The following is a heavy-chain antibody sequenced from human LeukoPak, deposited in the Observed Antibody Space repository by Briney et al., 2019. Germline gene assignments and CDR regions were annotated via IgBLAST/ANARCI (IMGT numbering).Heavy chain of an antibody. CDR1: GYSISSGYY. CDR2: IYQSGTT. CDR3: ARHASLNPDFDY. Sequence: SETLSLTCSVSGYSISSGYYWGWIRQPPGKGLEWIGSIYQSGTTSYNPSLKSRVTISVDTSKNQFSLKLSSVTAADTAVYYCARHASLNPDFDYWGQGTLVTVSS. J-gene: IGHJ4*02. V-gene: IGHV4-38-2*02.